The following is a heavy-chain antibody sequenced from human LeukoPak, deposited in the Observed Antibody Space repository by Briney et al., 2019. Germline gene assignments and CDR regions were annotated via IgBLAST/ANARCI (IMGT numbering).Heavy chain of an antibody. CDR2: INHSGST. CDR3: AMLGPNWFDP. J-gene: IGHJ5*02. CDR1: GGSFSGYY. V-gene: IGHV4-34*01. Sequence: SETLSLTCAVYGGSFSGYYWSWIRQPPGKGLEWIGEINHSGSTNYNPSLKSRVTISVDTSKNQFSLKLSSVTAGETAVYYCAMLGPNWFDPWGQGTLVTVSS. D-gene: IGHD3-16*01.